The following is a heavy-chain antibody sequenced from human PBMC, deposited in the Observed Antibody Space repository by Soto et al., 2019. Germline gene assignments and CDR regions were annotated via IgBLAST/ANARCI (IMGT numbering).Heavy chain of an antibody. CDR3: AKGRYNWNDDAFDI. CDR2: ISWNSGSI. CDR1: GFTFDDYA. Sequence: EVQLVESGGGLVQPGRSLRLSCAASGFTFDDYAMHWVRQAPGKGLEWVSGISWNSGSIGYADSVKGRFTISRDNAKNSLYLQMNSLRAEDTALYYCAKGRYNWNDDAFDICGQGTMVTVSS. D-gene: IGHD1-20*01. J-gene: IGHJ3*02. V-gene: IGHV3-9*01.